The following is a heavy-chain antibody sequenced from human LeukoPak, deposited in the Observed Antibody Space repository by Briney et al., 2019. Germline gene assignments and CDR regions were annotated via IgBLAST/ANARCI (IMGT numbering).Heavy chain of an antibody. J-gene: IGHJ6*02. CDR3: ARDPHDIVVVVAATYYYYYGMDV. CDR1: GFTFSSYA. Sequence: GGSLRLSCEASGFTFSSYAMHWVRQAPGKGLEWVAVISYDGSNKYYADSVKGRFTISRDNSKNTLYLQMNSLRAEDTAVYYCARDPHDIVVVVAATYYYYYGMDVWGQGTTVTVSS. V-gene: IGHV3-30-3*01. D-gene: IGHD2-15*01. CDR2: ISYDGSNK.